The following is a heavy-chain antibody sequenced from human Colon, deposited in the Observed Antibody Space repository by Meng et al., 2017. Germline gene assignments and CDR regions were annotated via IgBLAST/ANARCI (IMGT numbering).Heavy chain of an antibody. V-gene: IGHV3-23*01. Sequence: GGSLRLSCAASGITLMNYGMHWVRQAPGKGLEWVSGISGSGSITYYADSLRGRFTISRDNSKNTLYLQMRSLRAEDTAVYYCAKQFRDFGLVTSFDDWGQGALVTVSS. CDR2: ISGSGSIT. CDR1: GITLMNYG. D-gene: IGHD3/OR15-3a*01. J-gene: IGHJ4*02. CDR3: AKQFRDFGLVTSFDD.